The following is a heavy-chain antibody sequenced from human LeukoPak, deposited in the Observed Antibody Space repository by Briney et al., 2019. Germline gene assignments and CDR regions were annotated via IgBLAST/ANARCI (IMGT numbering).Heavy chain of an antibody. Sequence: ASVKVSCKASGYTFTYYYMHWVRQAPGQGLEWMGIINPSSGSTSYAQKFQGRVTMTRDTSTSTVYMDVSSLRSDDTAVYYRATIAASDAEYFQHWGQGTLVTVSS. V-gene: IGHV1-46*01. CDR3: ATIAASDAEYFQH. CDR2: INPSSGST. D-gene: IGHD6-6*01. J-gene: IGHJ1*01. CDR1: GYTFTYYY.